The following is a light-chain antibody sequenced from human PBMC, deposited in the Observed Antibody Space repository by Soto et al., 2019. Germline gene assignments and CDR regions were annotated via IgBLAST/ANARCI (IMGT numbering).Light chain of an antibody. CDR3: HQFGTSPLT. J-gene: IGKJ4*01. V-gene: IGKV3D-20*01. CDR1: QSVSSVS. CDR2: DAT. Sequence: EIVLTQSPATLSLSPGERATLSCKASQSVSSVSLGWYQQKPGLAPRLLMYDATSRATGIPDRFRGSGSGTDFTLTISRLEPEDFGVYYCHQFGTSPLTFGGGTKVEIK.